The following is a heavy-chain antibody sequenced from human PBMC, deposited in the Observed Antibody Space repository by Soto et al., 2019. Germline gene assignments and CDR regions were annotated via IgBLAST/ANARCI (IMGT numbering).Heavy chain of an antibody. CDR1: GYTFTSYG. J-gene: IGHJ6*02. D-gene: IGHD2-8*01. CDR3: ARTMGYAIQYYYGLDG. V-gene: IGHV1-18*01. CDR2: ISAYNGNT. Sequence: ASVKVSCKASGYTFTSYGISWVRQAPGQGLEWMGWISAYNGNTNYAQKLQGRVTMTTDTSTSTAYMELRSLRSDDTAVYYCARTMGYAIQYYYGLDGWGQGTTVTVSS.